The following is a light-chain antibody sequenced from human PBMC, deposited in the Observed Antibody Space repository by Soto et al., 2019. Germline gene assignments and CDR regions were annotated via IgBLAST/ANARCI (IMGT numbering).Light chain of an antibody. CDR1: SSDVGGY. J-gene: IGLJ3*02. CDR3: SSYAGTWV. V-gene: IGLV2-8*01. Sequence: QSALTQPPSASGSPGQSVTISCTGTSSDVGGYVSWYQQHPDKAPKLMIYEVTKRPSGVPDRFSGSKSGNTAALTASGLQAADEADYYCSSYAGTWVFGGGTKLTVL. CDR2: EVT.